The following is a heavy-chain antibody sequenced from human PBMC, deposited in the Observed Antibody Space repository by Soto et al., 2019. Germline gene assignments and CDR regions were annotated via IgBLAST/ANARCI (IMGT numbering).Heavy chain of an antibody. V-gene: IGHV1-69*08. J-gene: IGHJ5*02. CDR3: AKVVGTTSSNWFDP. CDR1: GGPFSSYH. D-gene: IGHD2-2*01. CDR2: IIPILGRA. Sequence: QVQLVQSGAEVKKPGSSVKLSCKASGGPFSSYHISWVRQAPGQGLEWVGRIIPILGRANNAQHFQGRVTITADTATNTAYMALSSLTSEDTAVYYCAKVVGTTSSNWFDPWGHGTLVTVSS.